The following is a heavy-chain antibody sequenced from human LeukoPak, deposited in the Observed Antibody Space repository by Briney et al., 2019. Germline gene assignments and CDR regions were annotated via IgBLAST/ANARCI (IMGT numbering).Heavy chain of an antibody. J-gene: IGHJ4*02. CDR3: ARGFRGDNFDY. Sequence: PSETLSLTCTVSGGSISSYYWSWIRQPPGKGLEWIGTIHYSGSTSYNPSLESRVTISVDPSKNQFSLKVTSVTAADTAVYFCARGFRGDNFDYWGQGTLVTVSS. CDR1: GGSISSYY. CDR2: IHYSGST. V-gene: IGHV4-59*08. D-gene: IGHD7-27*01.